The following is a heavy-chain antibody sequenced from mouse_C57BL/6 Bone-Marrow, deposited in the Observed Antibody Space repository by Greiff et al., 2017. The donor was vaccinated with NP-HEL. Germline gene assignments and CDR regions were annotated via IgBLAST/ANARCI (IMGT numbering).Heavy chain of an antibody. Sequence: VQLQQPGAELVKPGASVKMSCKASGYTFTSYWITWVKQRPGQGLEWIGDIYPGSGSTNYNEKFKSKATLTVDTSSSTAYMQLSSLTSEDSAVYYCARSEYYGSSLDYWGQGTTLTVSS. CDR2: IYPGSGST. V-gene: IGHV1-55*01. CDR1: GYTFTSYW. J-gene: IGHJ2*01. D-gene: IGHD1-1*01. CDR3: ARSEYYGSSLDY.